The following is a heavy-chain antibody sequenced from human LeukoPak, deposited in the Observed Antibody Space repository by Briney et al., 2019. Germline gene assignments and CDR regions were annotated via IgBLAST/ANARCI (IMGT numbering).Heavy chain of an antibody. CDR2: IANDGRT. D-gene: IGHD6-19*01. CDR3: ARDDTSGGYYEFGY. V-gene: IGHV3-53*01. Sequence: GGTLRLSCAASGFTFSSYGMNWVRQAPGKGLECVSVIANDGRTYYANSVKGRFTISRDISKNMVYLQMNSLRADDTAVYYCARDDTSGGYYEFGYWGQGTLVTVSS. CDR1: GFTFSSYG. J-gene: IGHJ4*02.